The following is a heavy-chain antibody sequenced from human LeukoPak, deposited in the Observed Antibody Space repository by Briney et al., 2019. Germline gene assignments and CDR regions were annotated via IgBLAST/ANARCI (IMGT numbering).Heavy chain of an antibody. Sequence: PGGSLRLSCAASGFTFSSYGMHWVRQAPGKGLEWVAFIRYDGTNKNYADSVKGRFTISRDNSKNTLYLQMNSLRAEDTAVYYCAKDTGVGASRGFYMDVWGKGTTVTVSS. CDR3: AKDTGVGASRGFYMDV. D-gene: IGHD1-26*01. CDR2: IRYDGTNK. V-gene: IGHV3-30*02. CDR1: GFTFSSYG. J-gene: IGHJ6*03.